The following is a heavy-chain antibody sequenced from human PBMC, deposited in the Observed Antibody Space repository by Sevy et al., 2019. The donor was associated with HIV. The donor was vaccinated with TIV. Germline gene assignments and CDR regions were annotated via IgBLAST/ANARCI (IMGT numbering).Heavy chain of an antibody. CDR2: IWYDGSNK. CDR1: GFTFSDYG. J-gene: IGHJ4*02. Sequence: GGSLRLSCAASGFTFSDYGIHWVRQAPGKGLEWVAVIWYDGSNKYYAESVKGRFTISRDNSKNTLYLQMDSRRAEDTAVYYCARDKLLPVMVSMVRGALSFYFDYWGQGTLVTVSS. V-gene: IGHV3-33*01. D-gene: IGHD3-10*01. CDR3: ARDKLLPVMVSMVRGALSFYFDY.